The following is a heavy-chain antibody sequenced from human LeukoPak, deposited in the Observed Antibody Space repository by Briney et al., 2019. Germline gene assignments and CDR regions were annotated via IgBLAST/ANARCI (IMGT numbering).Heavy chain of an antibody. D-gene: IGHD6-6*01. Sequence: GGSLRLSCAASGFTFSSYAMSWVRQAPGEGLEWVSAISGSGGSTYYADSVKGRFTISRDNSKNTLYLQMYSLRAEDTAVYYCAKGGSSSRAGFDYWGQGTLVTVSS. V-gene: IGHV3-23*01. J-gene: IGHJ4*02. CDR3: AKGGSSSRAGFDY. CDR2: ISGSGGST. CDR1: GFTFSSYA.